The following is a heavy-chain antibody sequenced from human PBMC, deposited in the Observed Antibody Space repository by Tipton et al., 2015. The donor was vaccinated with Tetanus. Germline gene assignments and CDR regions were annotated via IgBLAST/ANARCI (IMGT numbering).Heavy chain of an antibody. Sequence: TLSLTCAVTGGSISGPNWWSWVRRIPGKGLEWIGEVVVGDSNYNPSLKSRVTISVDTSKNQFSLKLSSVTAADTAVYYCARGTGDYWGQGTLVTVSS. V-gene: IGHV4-4*02. CDR2: VVVGDS. CDR1: GGSISGPNW. CDR3: ARGTGDY. J-gene: IGHJ4*02. D-gene: IGHD1-14*01.